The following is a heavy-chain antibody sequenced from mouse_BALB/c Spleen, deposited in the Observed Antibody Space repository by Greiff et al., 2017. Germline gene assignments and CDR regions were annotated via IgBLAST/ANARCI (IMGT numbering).Heavy chain of an antibody. V-gene: IGHV10S3*01. Sequence: GGGLVQPKGSLKLSCAASGFTFNTNAMNWVRQAPGKGLEWVARIRSKSNNYATYYADSVKDRFTISRDDSQSMLYLQMNNLKTEDTAMYYCVRDFWLRRYAMDYWGQGTSVTVSS. CDR1: GFTFNTNA. CDR3: VRDFWLRRYAMDY. CDR2: IRSKSNNYAT. D-gene: IGHD2-2*01. J-gene: IGHJ4*01.